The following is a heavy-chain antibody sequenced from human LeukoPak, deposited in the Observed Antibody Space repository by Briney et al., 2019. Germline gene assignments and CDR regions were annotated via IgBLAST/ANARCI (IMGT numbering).Heavy chain of an antibody. D-gene: IGHD3-10*01. CDR2: ISYDGSNK. Sequence: GGSLRLSCAASGFTFSSYGMHWVRQAPGKGLEWVAVISYDGSNKYYADSVKGRFTISRDNSKNTLYLQMNSLRAEDTAVYYCAHMVRGVIVDFDYWGRGTLVTVSS. CDR1: GFTFSSYG. CDR3: AHMVRGVIVDFDY. J-gene: IGHJ4*02. V-gene: IGHV3-30*03.